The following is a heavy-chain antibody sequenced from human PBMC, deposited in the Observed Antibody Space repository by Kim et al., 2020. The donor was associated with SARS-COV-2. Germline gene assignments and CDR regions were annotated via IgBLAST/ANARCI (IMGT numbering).Heavy chain of an antibody. CDR1: GFVFSNYA. CDR3: IKGGIGETGLES. Sequence: GGSLRLSCAASGFVFSNYAMTWVRQAPGKGLEWVSSIGTTSLQFYADSVKGRFTISRDNFMNTLSLQMNILTPEDTALYYCIKGGIGETGLESWGQGTLVTVSS. V-gene: IGHV3-23*01. D-gene: IGHD3-9*01. J-gene: IGHJ4*02. CDR2: IGTTSLQ.